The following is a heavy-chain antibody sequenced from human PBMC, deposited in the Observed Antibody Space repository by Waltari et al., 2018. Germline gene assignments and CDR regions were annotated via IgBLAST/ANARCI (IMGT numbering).Heavy chain of an antibody. CDR1: GSALRMCS. Sequence: DVYLAESGGGWVQPGGSLRLPCAPSGSALRMCSMSWVRQAPGKGLEWVANIKFDGTGQYYLDSVAGRFTISRDNTKNSLYLQMDRLRDDDTAVYYCARGSADFVRFWDSWGQGTLVTVSS. CDR3: ARGSADFVRFWDS. V-gene: IGHV3-7*03. J-gene: IGHJ4*02. CDR2: IKFDGTGQ. D-gene: IGHD3-10*01.